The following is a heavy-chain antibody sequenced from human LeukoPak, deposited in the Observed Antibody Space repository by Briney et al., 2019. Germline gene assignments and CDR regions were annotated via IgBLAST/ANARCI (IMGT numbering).Heavy chain of an antibody. CDR2: IIPILGIA. J-gene: IGHJ5*02. V-gene: IGHV1-69*04. D-gene: IGHD2-2*01. Sequence: SVKVSCKASGGTFSNYAISWVRQAPGQGLEWMGRIIPILGIANYAQKFQGRVTITADKSTSTAYMELSSLRSEDTAVYYCARDVNDIVVVPAAIEVWFDPWGQGTLVTVSS. CDR1: GGTFSNYA. CDR3: ARDVNDIVVVPAAIEVWFDP.